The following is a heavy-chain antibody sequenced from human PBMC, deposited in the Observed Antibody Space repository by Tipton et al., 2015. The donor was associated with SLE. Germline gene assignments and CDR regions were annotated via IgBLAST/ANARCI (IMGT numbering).Heavy chain of an antibody. CDR2: IYYSGST. J-gene: IGHJ4*02. D-gene: IGHD2-15*01. CDR3: ASSEGVVVVAADDY. CDR1: GGSISSSSYY. Sequence: TLSLTCTVSGGSISSSSYYWGWIRQPPGKGLEWIGSIYYSGSTYYNPSLKSRVTISVDTSKNQFSLKLSSVTAADTAVYYCASSEGVVVVAADDYWGQGPLVPVSS. V-gene: IGHV4-39*07.